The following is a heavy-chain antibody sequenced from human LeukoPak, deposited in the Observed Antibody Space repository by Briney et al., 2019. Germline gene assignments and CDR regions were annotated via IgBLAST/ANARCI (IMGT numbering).Heavy chain of an antibody. CDR1: GYTFSVYY. Sequence: ASVKVSCKASGYTFSVYYIYWMRQAPGQGLEWMGWISAYTGNTNYAQKVQGRVTMTTDTSTNTAYMEMRSLRFDDTAVYYCARAPENSGYDYFDYWGQGTLVTVSS. CDR2: ISAYTGNT. V-gene: IGHV1-18*04. CDR3: ARAPENSGYDYFDY. D-gene: IGHD5-12*01. J-gene: IGHJ4*02.